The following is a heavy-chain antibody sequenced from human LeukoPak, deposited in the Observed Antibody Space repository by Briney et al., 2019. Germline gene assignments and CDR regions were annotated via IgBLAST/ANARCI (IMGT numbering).Heavy chain of an antibody. CDR3: ARGHPVRWLQSLNWFDP. Sequence: SETLSLTCAVYGGSFSGYYWSWIRQPPGKGQEWIGEINHSGSTNYNPSLKSRVTISVDTSKNQFSLKLSSVTAADTAVYYCARGHPVRWLQSLNWFDPWGQGTLVTVSS. CDR1: GGSFSGYY. D-gene: IGHD5-12*01. CDR2: INHSGST. J-gene: IGHJ5*02. V-gene: IGHV4-34*01.